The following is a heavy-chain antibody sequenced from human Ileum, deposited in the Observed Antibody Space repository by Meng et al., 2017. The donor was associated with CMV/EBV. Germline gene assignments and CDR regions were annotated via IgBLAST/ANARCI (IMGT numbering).Heavy chain of an antibody. V-gene: IGHV7-4-1*02. Sequence: QVQLVQSGSELKKLGASVTVSCKASGYNFTSHNIIWVRQAPGQGPEWMGWIDTSTGNPTYAQGFIGRFVFSLDTSVSTAYLQISSLKAEDTAVYYCATGSVAADGKGYWGQGTLVTVSS. CDR1: GYNFTSHN. CDR2: IDTSTGNP. D-gene: IGHD6-13*01. J-gene: IGHJ4*02. CDR3: ATGSVAADGKGY.